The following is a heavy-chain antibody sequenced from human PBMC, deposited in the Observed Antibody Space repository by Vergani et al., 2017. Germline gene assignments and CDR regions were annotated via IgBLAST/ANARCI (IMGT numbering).Heavy chain of an antibody. CDR3: AKVRVSYAQMGAFDI. V-gene: IGHV3-33*06. CDR2: IWYDGSNK. D-gene: IGHD1-26*01. CDR1: GFTFSSYG. J-gene: IGHJ3*02. Sequence: QVQLVESGGGVVQPGRSLRLSCAASGFTFSSYGMHWVRQAPGKGLEWLAVIWYDGSNKYYADSVKGRFTISRDNSKNTLYLQMNSLRAEDTAVYYCAKVRVSYAQMGAFDIWGQGTMVTVSS.